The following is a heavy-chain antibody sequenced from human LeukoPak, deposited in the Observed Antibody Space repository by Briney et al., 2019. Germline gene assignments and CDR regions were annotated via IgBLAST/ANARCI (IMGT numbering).Heavy chain of an antibody. J-gene: IGHJ4*02. D-gene: IGHD3-22*01. CDR2: IYYSGST. V-gene: IGHV4-39*01. CDR3: ARKFGLLFDY. Sequence: SETLSLTCTVSGGSISSSSYYWGWIRQPPGKGLEWIGSIYYSGSTYYNPSLKSRVTISVDTSKNQFSLKLSSVTAADTAVYYCARKFGLLFDYWGQGTLVTVSS. CDR1: GGSISSSSYY.